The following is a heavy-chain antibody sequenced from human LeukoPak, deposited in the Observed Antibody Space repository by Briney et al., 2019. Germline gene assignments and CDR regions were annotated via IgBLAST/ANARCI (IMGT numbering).Heavy chain of an antibody. Sequence: GSLRLSCAASGFTFSSYAMSWIRQPPGKGLEWIGEINHSGSTNYNPSLKSRVTISVDTSKNQFSLKLSSVTAADTAVYYCARHRAEYYYDSSGTYYFDYWGQGTLVTVSS. J-gene: IGHJ4*02. D-gene: IGHD3-22*01. V-gene: IGHV4-34*01. CDR1: GFTFSSYA. CDR3: ARHRAEYYYDSSGTYYFDY. CDR2: INHSGST.